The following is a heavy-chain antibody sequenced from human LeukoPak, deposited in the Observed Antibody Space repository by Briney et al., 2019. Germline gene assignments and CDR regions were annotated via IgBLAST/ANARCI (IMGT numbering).Heavy chain of an antibody. Sequence: SETLSLTCTVSGGSISSGSYYWSWLRQPAGKGLEWIGRIYTSGSTNYNPSLKSRVTISVDTSKNQFSLKLSSVTAADPAVYYCASFPYYYGSGKQNWGQGTLVTVSS. V-gene: IGHV4-61*02. CDR3: ASFPYYYGSGKQN. J-gene: IGHJ4*02. D-gene: IGHD3-10*01. CDR2: IYTSGST. CDR1: GGSISSGSYY.